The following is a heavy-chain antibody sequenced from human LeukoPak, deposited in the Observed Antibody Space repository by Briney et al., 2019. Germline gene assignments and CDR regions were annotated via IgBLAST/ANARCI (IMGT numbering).Heavy chain of an antibody. V-gene: IGHV4-59*08. J-gene: IGHJ5*02. Sequence: SETLSLTCTVSGGSISSYYWSWIRQPPGKGLEWIGYIYYSGSTNYNPSLKNLVTISVDTSKIQFSLRLSSVTVADTAVYYCARTPLRGATFFTSYPNWFDTWGQGTLVTVSS. CDR3: ARTPLRGATFFTSYPNWFDT. CDR1: GGSISSYY. CDR2: IYYSGST. D-gene: IGHD3-10*01.